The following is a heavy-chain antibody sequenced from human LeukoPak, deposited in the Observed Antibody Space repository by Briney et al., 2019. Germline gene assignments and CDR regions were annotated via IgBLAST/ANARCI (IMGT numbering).Heavy chain of an antibody. CDR2: ISSSSSYI. V-gene: IGHV3-21*01. CDR3: ARPLGYSSSSDYFDY. J-gene: IGHJ4*02. D-gene: IGHD6-6*01. CDR1: GFTFSSYS. Sequence: GGSLILSCAASGFTFSSYSMNWVRQAPGKGLEWVSSISSSSSYIYYADSVKGRFTISRDNAKNSLYLQMNSLRAEDTAVYYCARPLGYSSSSDYFDYWGQGTLVTVSS.